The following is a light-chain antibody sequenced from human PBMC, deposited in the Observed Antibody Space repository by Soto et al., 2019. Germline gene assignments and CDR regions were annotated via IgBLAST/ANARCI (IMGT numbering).Light chain of an antibody. J-gene: IGKJ2*01. CDR1: QSVSSY. CDR3: QQRSNWPPYT. CDR2: DAS. V-gene: IGKV3-11*01. Sequence: EIVLTQSPATLSLSPGDRATLSCRASQSVSSYLAWFQQKPGQAPRLLIYDASTRATGIPARFSGSGSGTDFTLTISRLEPEDFAVYYCQQRSNWPPYTFGQGTKLEIK.